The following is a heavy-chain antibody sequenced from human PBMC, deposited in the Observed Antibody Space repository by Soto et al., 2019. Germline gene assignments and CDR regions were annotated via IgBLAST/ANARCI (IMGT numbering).Heavy chain of an antibody. D-gene: IGHD3-22*01. J-gene: IGHJ3*02. CDR3: ARDITMIVVVTPDAFDI. CDR2: ISAYNGNT. Sequence: EASVKVSCKASGYTFTSYGISWVRQAPGQGLEWMGWISAYNGNTNYAQKLQGRVTMTTDTSTSTAYMELRSLRSDDTAVYYCARDITMIVVVTPDAFDIWGQGTMVTVSS. CDR1: GYTFTSYG. V-gene: IGHV1-18*01.